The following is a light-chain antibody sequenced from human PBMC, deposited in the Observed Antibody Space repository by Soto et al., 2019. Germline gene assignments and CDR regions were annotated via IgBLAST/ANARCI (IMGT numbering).Light chain of an antibody. J-gene: IGKJ5*01. Sequence: EVVLTQSPGTLSLSPGERATLSCRASQTVTRNYLAWHQQKPGQTPRLLVYGASSRATGIPDRFSGSGSGTDFTLTISRLEPEDFAVYYCQQHGSSPITFGQGRRLEI. CDR3: QQHGSSPIT. V-gene: IGKV3-20*01. CDR1: QTVTRNY. CDR2: GAS.